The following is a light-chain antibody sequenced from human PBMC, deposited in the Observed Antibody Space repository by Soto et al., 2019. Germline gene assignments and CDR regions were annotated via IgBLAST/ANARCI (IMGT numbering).Light chain of an antibody. J-gene: IGLJ3*02. CDR3: GSYAGMNGLV. CDR2: EVT. CDR1: SSDVGGYNY. V-gene: IGLV2-8*01. Sequence: QSALTQPPSASGSPGQSVTISCTGASSDVGGYNYVSWCQQHPGKAPKLMIYEVTKPPSGVPDRFCGSKSGTTAPLTVSVLQAEEDADYYGGSYAGMNGLVFGGGTKLTVL.